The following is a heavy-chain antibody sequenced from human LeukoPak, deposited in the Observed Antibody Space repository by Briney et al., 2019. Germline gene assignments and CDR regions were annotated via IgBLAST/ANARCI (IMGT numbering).Heavy chain of an antibody. Sequence: SETLSLTCTVSGGSISSGGYYWSWIRQPAGKGLEWIGRIYTSGNTNYNPSLKSRATISVDTSKNQFSLNLTSVTAADTAVYYCARGAFDLWGRGTLVTVSS. V-gene: IGHV4-61*02. CDR3: ARGAFDL. J-gene: IGHJ2*01. CDR1: GGSISSGGYY. CDR2: IYTSGNT.